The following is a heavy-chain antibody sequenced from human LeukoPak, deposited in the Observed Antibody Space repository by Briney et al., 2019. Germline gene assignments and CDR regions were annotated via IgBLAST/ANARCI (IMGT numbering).Heavy chain of an antibody. J-gene: IGHJ4*02. CDR1: GFTFSSYG. V-gene: IGHV3-30*02. D-gene: IGHD2-2*01. CDR3: AKDSMVYCSSTSCYPDY. CDR2: IRYDGSNK. Sequence: GGSLRLSCAASGFTFSSYGMHWVRQAPGKGLERVAFIRYDGSNKYYADSVKGRFTISRDNSKNTLYLQMNSLRAEDTAVYYCAKDSMVYCSSTSCYPDYWGQGTLVTVSS.